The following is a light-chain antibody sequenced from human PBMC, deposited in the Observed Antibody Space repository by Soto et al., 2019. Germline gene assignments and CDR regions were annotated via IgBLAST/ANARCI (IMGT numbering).Light chain of an antibody. Sequence: IQLTQSPSSLSASVGDRVTITCRASESISSWLAWYQEKPGKAPNLLIYDASSLESGVPSRFSGSGSGTEFTLTISSLQPDDFATYYCQQYNSYWTFGQGTKVDIK. CDR1: ESISSW. J-gene: IGKJ1*01. CDR2: DAS. V-gene: IGKV1-5*01. CDR3: QQYNSYWT.